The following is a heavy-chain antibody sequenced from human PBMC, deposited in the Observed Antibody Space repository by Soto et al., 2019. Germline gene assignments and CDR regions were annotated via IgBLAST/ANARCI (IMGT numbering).Heavy chain of an antibody. J-gene: IGHJ6*02. V-gene: IGHV6-1*01. Sequence: PSQTLSLTFAISGDSVSSTSAAWNLIRQSPSRGLEWLGRTYYRSKWSYGYAVSVKSRITINPDTSKNQFSLQLNSVTPEDTAVYYCARIHSSSSSDMDVWGQGTTVTVSS. CDR1: GDSVSSTSAA. CDR3: ARIHSSSSSDMDV. D-gene: IGHD6-6*01. CDR2: TYYRSKWSY.